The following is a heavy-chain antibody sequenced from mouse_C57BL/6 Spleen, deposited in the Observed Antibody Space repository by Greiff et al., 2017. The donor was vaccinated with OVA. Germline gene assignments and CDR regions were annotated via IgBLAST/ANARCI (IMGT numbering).Heavy chain of an antibody. J-gene: IGHJ1*03. CDR3: ARWGLLRYFDV. D-gene: IGHD2-3*01. CDR2: IYPGSGST. CDR1: GYTFTSYW. Sequence: QVQLQQPGAELVKPGASVKMSCKASGYTFTSYWITWVKQRPGQGLEWIGDIYPGSGSTNYNEKFKSKATLTADTSSSTAYMQLSSLTSEDSAVYYCARWGLLRYFDVWGTGTTVTVSS. V-gene: IGHV1-55*01.